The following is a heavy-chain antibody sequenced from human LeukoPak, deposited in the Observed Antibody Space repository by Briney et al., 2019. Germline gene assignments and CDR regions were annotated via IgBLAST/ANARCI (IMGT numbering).Heavy chain of an antibody. D-gene: IGHD6-19*01. V-gene: IGHV4-4*07. CDR2: IYSSGST. CDR1: GGSISNYY. J-gene: IGHJ4*02. CDR3: ARPRSSSGWDGDFDY. Sequence: SETLSLTCTVSGGSISNYYRSWIRQPAGKGLEWIGRIYSSGSTNYNPSLKSRVTMSVDTSKNQFSLKLSSVTAADTAVYYCARPRSSSGWDGDFDYWGQGTLVTVSS.